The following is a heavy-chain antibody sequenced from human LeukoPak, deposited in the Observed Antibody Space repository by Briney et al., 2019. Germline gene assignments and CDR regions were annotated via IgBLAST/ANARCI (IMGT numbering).Heavy chain of an antibody. CDR2: ISGSGGGT. CDR1: GFTFSSYA. V-gene: IGHV3-23*01. D-gene: IGHD6-19*01. J-gene: IGHJ1*01. Sequence: GGSLRLSCAVSGFTFSSYAMSWVRQAPGEGLEWVAAISGSGGGTDYADSVKGRFTISRDNSKNTLYLQMNSLRAEDTAVYYCAKGEQWLVLYFQHWGQGTLVTVSS. CDR3: AKGEQWLVLYFQH.